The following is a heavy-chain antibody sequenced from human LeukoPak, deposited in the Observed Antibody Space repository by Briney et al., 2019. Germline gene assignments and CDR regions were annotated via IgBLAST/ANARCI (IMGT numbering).Heavy chain of an antibody. Sequence: AGGSLRLSCAASGFTFSSYSMSWVRQAPGKGLEWVSGISGSGGSTDYADSVKGRFTISRDNSKNTLYLQMNSLRVEDTAVYYCAKDPGYQVVYCFDYWGQRTLVTVSS. V-gene: IGHV3-23*01. CDR3: AKDPGYQVVYCFDY. CDR1: GFTFSSYS. CDR2: ISGSGGST. J-gene: IGHJ4*02. D-gene: IGHD2-2*01.